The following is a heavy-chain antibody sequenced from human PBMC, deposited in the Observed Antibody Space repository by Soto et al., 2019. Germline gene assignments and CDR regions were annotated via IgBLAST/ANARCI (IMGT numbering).Heavy chain of an antibody. CDR3: ARHQSHYYDSSGYHYFFDY. CDR1: GGSISSGSYY. V-gene: IGHV4-39*01. D-gene: IGHD3-22*01. CDR2: IYYSGST. Sequence: SETLSLTCTVSGGSISSGSYYWGWIRQPPGKGLEWIGSIYYSGSTYYNPSLKSRVTISVDTSKNQFSLKLSSVTAADTAVYYCARHQSHYYDSSGYHYFFDYWGQRTLVTVSS. J-gene: IGHJ4*02.